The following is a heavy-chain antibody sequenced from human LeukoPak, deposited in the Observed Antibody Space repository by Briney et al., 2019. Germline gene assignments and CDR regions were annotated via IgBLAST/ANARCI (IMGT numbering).Heavy chain of an antibody. J-gene: IGHJ4*02. Sequence: PGGSLRLSCAASGFTFSTYVVTWVRHAPGKGLEWVSEISGSGGTTYYADSVKGRFTISRDNSKNTVSLQMNSLRAEDTAVYYCAKENWALVHWGQGTLVTVSS. CDR3: AKENWALVH. CDR2: ISGSGGTT. D-gene: IGHD7-27*01. CDR1: GFTFSTYV. V-gene: IGHV3-23*01.